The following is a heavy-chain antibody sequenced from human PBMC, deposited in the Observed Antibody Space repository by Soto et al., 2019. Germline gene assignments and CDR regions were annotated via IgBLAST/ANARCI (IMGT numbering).Heavy chain of an antibody. J-gene: IGHJ4*02. CDR2: INSGGSST. CDR3: ASEPPAAPVALDY. CDR1: GFTFSSYW. Sequence: GGSLRLSCAASGFTFSSYWMHWVRQAPGKGLVWVSRINSGGSSTSYADSVKGRFTISRDNAKNTLYLQMNSLRAEDTAVYYCASEPPAAPVALDYWGQGTLVTVSS. D-gene: IGHD6-19*01. V-gene: IGHV3-74*01.